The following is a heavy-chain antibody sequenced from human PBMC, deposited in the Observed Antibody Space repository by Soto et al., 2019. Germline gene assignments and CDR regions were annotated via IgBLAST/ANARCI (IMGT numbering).Heavy chain of an antibody. J-gene: IGHJ4*02. Sequence: PGGSLRLSCAASGFTFSSYGMRWVRQAPGKGLEWVAVISYDGSNKYYADSVKGRFTISRDNSKNTLYLQMNSLRAEDTAVYYCAKSQFPYCSSTSCYFFGPNRGNFDYWGQGTLVTVSS. V-gene: IGHV3-30*18. CDR2: ISYDGSNK. CDR1: GFTFSSYG. CDR3: AKSQFPYCSSTSCYFFGPNRGNFDY. D-gene: IGHD2-2*01.